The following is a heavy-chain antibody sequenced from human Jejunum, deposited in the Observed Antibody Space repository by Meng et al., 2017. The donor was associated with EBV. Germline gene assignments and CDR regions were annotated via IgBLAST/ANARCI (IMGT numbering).Heavy chain of an antibody. D-gene: IGHD2-15*01. J-gene: IGHJ4*02. CDR2: INPDNGDI. CDR3: AREGYSSAFSSNHWGF. V-gene: IGHV1-2*06. CDR1: GYTFTGYH. Sequence: QVQLVQSGTAVKKPGASVKVSCKASGYTFTGYHMHWVRQAPGQGLEWMGRINPDNGDINYAQNFQGRVTMTRDTSINTAYMELSRLRSDDTAIYYCAREGYSSAFSSNHWGFWGRGTLVTVSS.